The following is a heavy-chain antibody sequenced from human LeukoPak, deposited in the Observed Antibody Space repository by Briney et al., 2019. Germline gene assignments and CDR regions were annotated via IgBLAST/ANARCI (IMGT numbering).Heavy chain of an antibody. J-gene: IGHJ4*02. V-gene: IGHV3-33*01. Sequence: GGSLRLSCAASGFTFSSYDMHWVRQAPGKGLEWVALIWYDGSNKNYADSVKGRFTISRDNSKNTLFLQMNSLRAEDTAVYYCARGQSRYFDWYLGFFDYWGQGTLVTVSS. CDR3: ARGQSRYFDWYLGFFDY. CDR1: GFTFSSYD. D-gene: IGHD3-9*01. CDR2: IWYDGSNK.